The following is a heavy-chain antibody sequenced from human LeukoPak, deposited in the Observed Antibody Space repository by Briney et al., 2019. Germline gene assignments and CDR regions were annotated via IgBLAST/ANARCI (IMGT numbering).Heavy chain of an antibody. CDR1: ELTSSTSW. D-gene: IGHD1-26*01. Sequence: GGSLRLSCAASELTSSTSWMSWVRQAPGKGLEWVAQTKQDGSEKYYVDSVKGRFTTSRDKNSLFLQMNSVRAEDTAVYYCASADLGGSYGSGGFDYWGQGTLVTVSS. CDR3: ASADLGGSYGSGGFDY. V-gene: IGHV3-7*01. CDR2: TKQDGSEK. J-gene: IGHJ4*02.